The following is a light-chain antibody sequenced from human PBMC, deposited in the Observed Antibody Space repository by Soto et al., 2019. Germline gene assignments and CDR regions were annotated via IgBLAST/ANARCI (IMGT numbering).Light chain of an antibody. CDR2: EVN. CDR1: ASDIGGYNF. Sequence: QSVLTQPPSASGSPGQSVAISCTGTASDIGGYNFVSWYQQHPGKAPKLLIYEVNKRPSGVPDRFSGSKSGNTASLPVSGLQAEDEADYYCSAHGGTNPYVFGTGTKLTVL. J-gene: IGLJ1*01. V-gene: IGLV2-8*01. CDR3: SAHGGTNPYV.